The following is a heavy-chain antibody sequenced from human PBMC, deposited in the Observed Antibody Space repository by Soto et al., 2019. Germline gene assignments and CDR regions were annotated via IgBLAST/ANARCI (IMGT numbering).Heavy chain of an antibody. Sequence: QVQLVESGGGVVQPGRSLRLSCAASGFTFSSYAMHWVRQAPGKGLEWVAVISYDGSNKYYADSVKGRFTISRDNSKNTQYLQMNSLRAEDTAVYYCARTRGSPTTVNSSERYFQHWGQGTLVTVSS. CDR3: ARTRGSPTTVNSSERYFQH. J-gene: IGHJ1*01. V-gene: IGHV3-30-3*01. CDR2: ISYDGSNK. D-gene: IGHD4-17*01. CDR1: GFTFSSYA.